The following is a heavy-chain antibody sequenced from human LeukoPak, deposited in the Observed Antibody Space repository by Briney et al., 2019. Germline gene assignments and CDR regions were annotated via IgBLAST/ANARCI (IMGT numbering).Heavy chain of an antibody. D-gene: IGHD3-10*01. J-gene: IGHJ3*02. CDR3: ARLERGDAFDI. Sequence: GGSLRLSCAASGFTFSSYSMNWVRQAPGKGLEWVSSISSSSGYIYYADSVKGRFTISRDNAKNSLYLQMNSLRAEDTALYYCARLERGDAFDIWGQGTMVTVSS. V-gene: IGHV3-21*04. CDR2: ISSSSGYI. CDR1: GFTFSSYS.